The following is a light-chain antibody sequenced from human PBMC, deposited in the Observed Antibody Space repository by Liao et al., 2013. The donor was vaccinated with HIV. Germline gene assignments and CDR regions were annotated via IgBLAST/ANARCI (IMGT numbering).Light chain of an antibody. CDR1: NLGDKH. J-gene: IGLJ1*01. CDR3: QAWDSGTALYT. Sequence: SFDLTQPPSMAVSPGQTATISCSGQNLGDKHASWYQQKPGQSPVLVIYQDVKRPSGIPERFSGSNSGDTATLTISGTQAADEADYYCQAWDSGTALYTFGTGTKVTVL. CDR2: QDV. V-gene: IGLV3-1*01.